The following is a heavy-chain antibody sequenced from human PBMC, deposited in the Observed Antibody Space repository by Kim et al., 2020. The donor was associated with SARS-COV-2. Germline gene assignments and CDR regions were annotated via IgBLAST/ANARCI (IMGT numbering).Heavy chain of an antibody. D-gene: IGHD2-21*01. Sequence: YTGSTNYNPSLKSRVTISVETSKNQFSLKLSSVTAADTAVYYWAREEGIPWGQGTLVTVSS. J-gene: IGHJ4*02. CDR3: AREEGIP. CDR2: YTGST. V-gene: IGHV4-59*01.